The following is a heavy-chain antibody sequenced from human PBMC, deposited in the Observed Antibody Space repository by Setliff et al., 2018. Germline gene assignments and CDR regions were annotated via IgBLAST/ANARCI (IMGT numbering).Heavy chain of an antibody. V-gene: IGHV1-24*01. CDR1: GYSLKDSS. CDR3: ARYGAKLAIEE. J-gene: IGHJ4*02. CDR2: FAPEVGEI. Sequence: ASVKVSCKVSGYSLKDSSMHWVRQVPGKGLEWMGGFAPEVGEIIYAQEFQGRVTMTADTSKDTAYMQVSGLRSEDTAVYFCARYGAKLAIEEWGQGTLVTGSS. D-gene: IGHD4-17*01.